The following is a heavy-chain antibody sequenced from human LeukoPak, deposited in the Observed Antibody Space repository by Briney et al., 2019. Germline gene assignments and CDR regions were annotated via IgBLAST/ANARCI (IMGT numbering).Heavy chain of an antibody. V-gene: IGHV1-2*02. CDR3: ARGSPPEDYDFWSGYYINWFDP. CDR2: INPNSGGT. CDR1: GYTFTGYY. J-gene: IGHJ5*02. D-gene: IGHD3-3*01. Sequence: ASVKVSCKASGYTFTGYYMHWVRQAPGQGLEWMGWINPNSGGTNYAQKFQGRVTMTRDTSISTAYMELSSLRSEDTAVYYCARGSPPEDYDFWSGYYINWFDPWGQGTLVTVSS.